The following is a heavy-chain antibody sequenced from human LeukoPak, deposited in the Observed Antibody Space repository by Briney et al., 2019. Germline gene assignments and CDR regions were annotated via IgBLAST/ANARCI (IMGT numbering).Heavy chain of an antibody. CDR3: TRDPPAVAINTYA. J-gene: IGHJ5*02. CDR1: GVSVSSNF. V-gene: IGHV3-66*01. Sequence: GGPLRLSCAASGVSVSSNFMIWVRQAPGKGLEWVSLIYSGGETSYADSVKGRFSISRDNSKNTLYLQMNSLRVEDTAVYYCTRDPPAVAINTYAWGRGTLVTVSS. D-gene: IGHD6-13*01. CDR2: IYSGGET.